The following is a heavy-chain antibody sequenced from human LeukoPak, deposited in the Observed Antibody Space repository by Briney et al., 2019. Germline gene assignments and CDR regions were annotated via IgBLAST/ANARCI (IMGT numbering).Heavy chain of an antibody. CDR3: AKDLPMVRVPNWFDP. D-gene: IGHD3-10*01. J-gene: IGHJ5*02. CDR2: INPSGGST. CDR1: GYTFTSYY. Sequence: ASVKVSCKASGYTFTSYYMHWVRRAPGQGLEWMGIINPSGGSTSYAQKFQGRVTMTRDMSTSTVYMELSSLRSEDTAVYYCAKDLPMVRVPNWFDPWGQGTLVTVSS. V-gene: IGHV1-46*01.